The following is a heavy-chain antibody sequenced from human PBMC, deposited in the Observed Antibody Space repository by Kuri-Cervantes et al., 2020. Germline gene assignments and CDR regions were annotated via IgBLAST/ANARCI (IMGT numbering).Heavy chain of an antibody. CDR2: IKQDGSEK. CDR3: ARNSRLIDY. CDR1: GFTFSSYS. V-gene: IGHV3-7*01. D-gene: IGHD6-25*01. J-gene: IGHJ4*02. Sequence: GESLKISCAASGFTFSSYSMNWVRQAPGKGLEWVANIKQDGSEKYYVDSVKGRFTISRDNAKNSVYLQMNSLRAEDTAVYYCARNSRLIDYWGQGTLVTVSS.